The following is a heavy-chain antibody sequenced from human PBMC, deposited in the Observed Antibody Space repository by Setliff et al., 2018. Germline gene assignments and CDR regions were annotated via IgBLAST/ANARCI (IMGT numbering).Heavy chain of an antibody. J-gene: IGHJ4*02. Sequence: PGGSLRLSCAASGFTFSFYAFTTYAMSWVRQAPGKGLEWVSAISGSGGSTYYADSVKGRFTISRDNSKNTLYLQMNSLKTEDTAVYYCTTAPLAAASTCWGQGTLVTVS. CDR1: GFTFSFYAFTTYA. CDR2: ISGSGGST. V-gene: IGHV3-23*01. CDR3: TTAPLAAASTC. D-gene: IGHD6-13*01.